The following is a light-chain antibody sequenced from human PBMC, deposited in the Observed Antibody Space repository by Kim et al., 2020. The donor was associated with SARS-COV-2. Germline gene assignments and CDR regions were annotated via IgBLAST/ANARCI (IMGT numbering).Light chain of an antibody. Sequence: SPGQNASITCSGDKFGDKYACWYQQKPGQSPVLVVYQNNKRPSGIPERFSGANAGNTATLTISGAQPMDEADYYCQAWDSSPVVFGGGTQLTVL. CDR1: KFGDKY. J-gene: IGLJ2*01. CDR3: QAWDSSPVV. CDR2: QNN. V-gene: IGLV3-1*01.